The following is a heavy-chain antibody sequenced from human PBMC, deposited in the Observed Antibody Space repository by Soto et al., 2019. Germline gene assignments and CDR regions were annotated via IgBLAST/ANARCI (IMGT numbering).Heavy chain of an antibody. D-gene: IGHD3-10*01. CDR3: ARGPPSAFDY. V-gene: IGHV3-48*02. CDR2: ISSSSSTI. CDR1: GVTFSSYS. J-gene: IGHJ4*02. Sequence: AXGSLRLSCAASGVTFSSYSMNWVRQAPGKGLEWVSYISSSSSTIYYADSVKGRFTISRDNAKNSLYLQMNSLRDEDTAVYYCARGPPSAFDYWGQGTLVTAPQ.